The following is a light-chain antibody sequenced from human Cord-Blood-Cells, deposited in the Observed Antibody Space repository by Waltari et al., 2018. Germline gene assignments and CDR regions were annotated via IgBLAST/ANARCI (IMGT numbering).Light chain of an antibody. J-gene: IGKJ2*01. Sequence: DIEMPQSPATLPVSPGERATLSRRASQSVSSNLAWYQQKPGQAPRLLIYGASTRATGIPARFSGSGSGTEFTLTISSLQSEDFAVYYCQQYNNWPRTFGQGTKLEIK. CDR3: QQYNNWPRT. CDR2: GAS. CDR1: QSVSSN. V-gene: IGKV3-15*01.